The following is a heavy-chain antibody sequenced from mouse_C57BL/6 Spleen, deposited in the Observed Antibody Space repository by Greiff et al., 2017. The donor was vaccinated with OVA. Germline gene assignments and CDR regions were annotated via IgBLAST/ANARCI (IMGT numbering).Heavy chain of an antibody. V-gene: IGHV1-64*01. Sequence: QVQLQQPGAELVKPGASVTLSCKASGYTFTSYWMHWVKQRPGQGLEWIGMIHPNSGSTNYNEKFKSKATLTVDKSSSTAYMQLSSLTSEDSAVYYCARGTYDPFYAMDYWGQGTSVTVSS. D-gene: IGHD2-3*01. J-gene: IGHJ4*01. CDR1: GYTFTSYW. CDR3: ARGTYDPFYAMDY. CDR2: IHPNSGST.